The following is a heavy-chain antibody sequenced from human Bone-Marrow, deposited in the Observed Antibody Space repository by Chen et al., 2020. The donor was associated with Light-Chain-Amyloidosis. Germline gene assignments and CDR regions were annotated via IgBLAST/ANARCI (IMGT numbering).Heavy chain of an antibody. J-gene: IGHJ4*02. V-gene: IGHV3-7*01. D-gene: IGHD5-18*01. CDR3: AQLYSYCRPFNH. Sequence: EVQLVESGGGLVQPGGSLRLSCAASQFAFSDFWMGWVRQGPGKGLEWVANTKQDESEIYYASSVKGRFTISRDDSKNTVYLQMSRLRVEDTAMYYCAQLYSYCRPFNHWGQGTLVSVSS. CDR2: TKQDESEI. CDR1: QFAFSDFW.